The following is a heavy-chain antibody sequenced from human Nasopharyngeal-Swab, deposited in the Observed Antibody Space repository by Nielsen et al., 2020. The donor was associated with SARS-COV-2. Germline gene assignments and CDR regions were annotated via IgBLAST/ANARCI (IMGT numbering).Heavy chain of an antibody. Sequence: GSLRLSCSVSGYFLSSGYYWGWIRQSPRKGLEWIGSLSHRGNTYYNPSLKSRVTMSLDTSKNQFSLNLRSVTAADTAVYYCARDYYYDSSGPYIPWGQGTLVTVSS. J-gene: IGHJ5*02. CDR2: LSHRGNT. D-gene: IGHD3-22*01. CDR3: ARDYYYDSSGPYIP. CDR1: GYFLSSGYY. V-gene: IGHV4-38-2*02.